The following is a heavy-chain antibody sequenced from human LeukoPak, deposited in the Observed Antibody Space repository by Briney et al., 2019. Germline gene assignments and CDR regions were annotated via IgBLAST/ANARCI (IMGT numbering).Heavy chain of an antibody. CDR1: GGSFSGYY. CDR3: ARGRKSSSWYNLLDY. V-gene: IGHV4-34*01. CDR2: INHSGST. J-gene: IGHJ4*02. Sequence: PSQTLSLTCAVYGGSFSGYYWSWIRQPPGKGLEWIGEINHSGSTNYNPSLKSRVTISVDTSKNQFSLKLSSVTAADTAVYYCARGRKSSSWYNLLDYWGQGTLVTVSS. D-gene: IGHD6-13*01.